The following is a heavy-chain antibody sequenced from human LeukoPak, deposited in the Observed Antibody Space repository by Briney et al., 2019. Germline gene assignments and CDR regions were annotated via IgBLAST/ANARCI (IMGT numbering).Heavy chain of an antibody. V-gene: IGHV3-11*06. CDR2: ISSGSTYT. J-gene: IGHJ4*02. Sequence: GGSLRLSSAASGFTFSDYYMSWIRQAPGKGLEWASYISSGSTYTNYADSVKGRFTISRDNSKNTLYLQMNSLRDEDTAVYYCARNPLGEYYFDYWGQGTLVTVSS. CDR3: ARNPLGEYYFDY. D-gene: IGHD3-16*01. CDR1: GFTFSDYY.